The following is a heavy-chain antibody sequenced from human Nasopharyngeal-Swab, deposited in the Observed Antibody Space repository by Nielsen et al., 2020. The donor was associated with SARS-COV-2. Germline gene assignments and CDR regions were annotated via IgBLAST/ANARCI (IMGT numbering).Heavy chain of an antibody. CDR1: GFSLSTSGMC. CDR3: ARTSYYGGNSGFDY. CDR2: IDWDDDK. D-gene: IGHD4-23*01. V-gene: IGHV2-70*11. J-gene: IGHJ4*02. Sequence: SGPTLVKPTQTLTLTCTFSGFSLSTSGMCVSWICQPPGKALEWLARIDWDDDKYYSTSLKTRLTISKDTSKNQVVLTMTNMDPVDTATYYCARTSYYGGNSGFDYWGQGTLVTVSS.